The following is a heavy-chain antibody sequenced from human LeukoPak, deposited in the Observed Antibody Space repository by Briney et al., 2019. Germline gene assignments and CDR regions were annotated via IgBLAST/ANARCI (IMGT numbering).Heavy chain of an antibody. D-gene: IGHD3-10*01. CDR3: ARYYYGSGSLDLDS. V-gene: IGHV4-31*03. Sequence: SQTLSLTCTVSGGSISSGGYYWSWIRQHPGKGLEWIGYIYYSGSTYYNPSLKSRVTISVDTSKNQFSLKLSSVTAADTAVYYCARYYYGSGSLDLDSWGQGTLVTVSS. J-gene: IGHJ4*02. CDR1: GGSISSGGYY. CDR2: IYYSGST.